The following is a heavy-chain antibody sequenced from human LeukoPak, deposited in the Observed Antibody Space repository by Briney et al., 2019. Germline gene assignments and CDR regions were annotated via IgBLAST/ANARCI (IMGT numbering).Heavy chain of an antibody. CDR2: FDPEDGET. CDR1: GYTLTELS. D-gene: IGHD3-10*01. V-gene: IGHV1-24*01. J-gene: IGHJ4*02. Sequence: ASVKVSCKVSGYTLTELSMHWVRQAPGKGLEWMGGFDPEDGETIYAQKFQGRVTMTEDTSTDTAYMELSSLRSDDTALYYCAKDISSSGMYYFDYWGQGTLVTVSS. CDR3: AKDISSSGMYYFDY.